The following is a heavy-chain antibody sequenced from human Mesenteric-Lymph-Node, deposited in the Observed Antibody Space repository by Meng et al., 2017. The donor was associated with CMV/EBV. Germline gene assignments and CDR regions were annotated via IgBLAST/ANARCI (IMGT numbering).Heavy chain of an antibody. J-gene: IGHJ5*02. Sequence: QVQLVQSWAELGKPGASVMVSCKASGYTFTDFYIHWVRQAPGQGLEWMGRINPNSGVSNSAQNFQGRVTMTRDTSISTAYMELGRLTSDDTAVYYCARDNVNPEGFDPWGQGTLVTVSS. V-gene: IGHV1-2*06. D-gene: IGHD2/OR15-2a*01. CDR3: ARDNVNPEGFDP. CDR2: INPNSGVS. CDR1: GYTFTDFY.